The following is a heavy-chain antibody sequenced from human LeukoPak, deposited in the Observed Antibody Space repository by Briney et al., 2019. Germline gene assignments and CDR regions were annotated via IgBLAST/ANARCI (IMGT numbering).Heavy chain of an antibody. CDR3: ASGEPVLVGATVGPGFAY. V-gene: IGHV3-53*01. CDR2: IYSGGST. CDR1: GFTFSSYA. J-gene: IGHJ4*02. D-gene: IGHD1-26*01. Sequence: GGSLRLSCAASGFTFSSYAMSWVRQAPGKGLEWVSVIYSGGSTYYADSVKGRFTISRDNSKNTLYLQMNSLRAEDTAVYYCASGEPVLVGATVGPGFAYWGQGTLVTVSS.